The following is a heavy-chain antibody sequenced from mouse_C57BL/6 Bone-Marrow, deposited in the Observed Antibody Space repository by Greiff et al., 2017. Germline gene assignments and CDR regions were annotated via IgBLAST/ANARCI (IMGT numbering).Heavy chain of an antibody. CDR1: GYTFTSYW. CDR3: ARRKIGIITTGGYAMDY. J-gene: IGHJ4*01. D-gene: IGHD1-1*01. CDR2: IYPGSGST. V-gene: IGHV1-55*01. Sequence: VQLQQPGAELVKPGASVKMSCKASGYTFTSYWITWVKQRPGQGLEWIGDIYPGSGSTNYNETFKSKATLTVDTSSSTAYMQLSSLTSEDSAVYYCARRKIGIITTGGYAMDYWGQGTSVTVSS.